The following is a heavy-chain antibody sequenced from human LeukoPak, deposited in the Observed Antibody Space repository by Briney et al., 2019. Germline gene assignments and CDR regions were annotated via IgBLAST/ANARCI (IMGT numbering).Heavy chain of an antibody. J-gene: IGHJ6*03. CDR1: GYSISSGYY. CDR3: ARGGGLGAYYYYMDV. D-gene: IGHD1-26*01. V-gene: IGHV4-61*01. CDR2: IYYSGST. Sequence: KPSETLSLTCTVSGYSISSGYYWGWIRQPPGKGLEWIGYIYYSGSTNYNPSLKSRVTISVDTSKNQFSLKLSSVTAADTAVYYCARGGGLGAYYYYMDVWGKGTTVTVSS.